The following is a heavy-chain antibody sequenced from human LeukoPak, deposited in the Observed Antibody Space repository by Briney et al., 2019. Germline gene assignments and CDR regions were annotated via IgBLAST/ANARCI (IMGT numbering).Heavy chain of an antibody. CDR1: GGTFSSYA. D-gene: IGHD2-2*01. J-gene: IGHJ4*02. V-gene: IGHV1-18*01. CDR2: ISAYNGNT. CDR3: ARVHCSSTSCHDY. Sequence: ASVKVSCKASGGTFSSYAVSWVRLTPGQGLEWMGWISAYNGNTNYAQKLQGRVIMTTDTSTSTAYMELRSLRSDDTAVYYCARVHCSSTSCHDYWGQGTLVTVSS.